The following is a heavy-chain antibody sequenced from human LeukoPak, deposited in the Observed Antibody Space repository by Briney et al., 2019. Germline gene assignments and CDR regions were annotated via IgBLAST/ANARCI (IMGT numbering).Heavy chain of an antibody. D-gene: IGHD2-2*01. CDR3: AKGVVPAAKIDY. V-gene: IGHV3-9*01. CDR1: GFTFDDYA. CDR2: ITWNSGTI. J-gene: IGHJ4*02. Sequence: GRSLRLSCAASGFTFDDYAMHWVRQGPGKGLEWVSGITWNSGTIGYADSVKGRFTISRDNAKNPLYLQMNSLRAEDTAVYYCAKGVVPAAKIDYWGQGTLVTVSS.